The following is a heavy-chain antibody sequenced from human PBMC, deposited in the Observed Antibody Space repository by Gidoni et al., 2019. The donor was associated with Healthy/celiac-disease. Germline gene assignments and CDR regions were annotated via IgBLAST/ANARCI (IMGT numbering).Heavy chain of an antibody. CDR1: GFTVSSNY. J-gene: IGHJ2*01. V-gene: IGHV3-66*01. CDR3: ARDRRRVRVFDWYFDL. CDR2: MYSGGST. D-gene: IGHD2-8*01. Sequence: EVQLVESGGGWVQPGGSLRLSCAASGFTVSSNYMSWVRQAPGKGLEWVSVMYSGGSTYYADSVKGRFTISRDNAKNTLYLQMNSLRAEDTAVYYCARDRRRVRVFDWYFDLWGRGTLVTVSS.